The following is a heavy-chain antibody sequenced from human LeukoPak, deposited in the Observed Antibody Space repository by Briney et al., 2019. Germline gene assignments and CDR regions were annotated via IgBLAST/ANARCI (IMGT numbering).Heavy chain of an antibody. J-gene: IGHJ4*02. Sequence: GGSLRLSCAASGFTFSSYAMSWVRQAPGKGLEWVSAISGSGGSTYYADSVKGRFTISRDNSKNTLYLQMNSLRAEDTAVYYCAKFRAYCGGDCYSGALDYWGQGTLVTVSS. CDR3: AKFRAYCGGDCYSGALDY. CDR1: GFTFSSYA. V-gene: IGHV3-23*01. CDR2: ISGSGGST. D-gene: IGHD2-21*02.